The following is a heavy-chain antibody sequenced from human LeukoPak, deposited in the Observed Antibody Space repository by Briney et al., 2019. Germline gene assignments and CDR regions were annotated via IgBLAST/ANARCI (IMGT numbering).Heavy chain of an antibody. V-gene: IGHV3-21*01. CDR3: ARDPPAAAGTGFDY. J-gene: IGHJ4*02. CDR1: GFTFSSYS. Sequence: GGSLRLSCAASGFTFSSYSMNWVRQAPGKGLEWVSSISSSSSYIYYADSVKGRFTISRDNAKNSLYLQMNSLRAEDTAVYYCARDPPAAAGTGFDYWGQGTLVTVSS. D-gene: IGHD6-13*01. CDR2: ISSSSSYI.